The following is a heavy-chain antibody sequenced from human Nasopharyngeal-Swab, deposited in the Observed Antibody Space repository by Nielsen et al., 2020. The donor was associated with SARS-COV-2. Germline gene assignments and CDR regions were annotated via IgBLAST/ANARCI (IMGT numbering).Heavy chain of an antibody. CDR2: IYYSGST. V-gene: IGHV4-59*13. D-gene: IGHD2-2*01. J-gene: IGHJ5*02. CDR3: ARGTPYCSSTSCYSWFDP. Sequence: SETLSLTCTVSGGSISSYYWSWIRQPPGKGLEWIGYIYYSGSTNYNPSLKSRVTISVDTSKIQFSLKLSSVTAADTAVYYCARGTPYCSSTSCYSWFDPWGQGTLVTVSS. CDR1: GGSISSYY.